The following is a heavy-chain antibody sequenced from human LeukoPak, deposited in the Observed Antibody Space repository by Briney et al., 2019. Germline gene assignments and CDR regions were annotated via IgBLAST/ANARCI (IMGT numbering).Heavy chain of an antibody. CDR1: GGSFSGYY. CDR3: ARATVDSSGYYYVFHFDY. V-gene: IGHV4-34*01. Sequence: SETLPLTCAVYGGSFSGYYWSWIRQPPGKGLEWIGEINHSGSTNYNPSLKSRVTMSVDTSKNQFSLKLSSVTAADTAVYCCARATVDSSGYYYVFHFDYWGQGTLVTVSS. D-gene: IGHD3-22*01. CDR2: INHSGST. J-gene: IGHJ4*02.